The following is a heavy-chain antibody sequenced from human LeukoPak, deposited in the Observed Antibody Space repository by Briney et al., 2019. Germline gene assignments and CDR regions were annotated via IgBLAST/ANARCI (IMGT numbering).Heavy chain of an antibody. CDR2: INPNSGGT. D-gene: IGHD1-26*01. J-gene: IGHJ5*02. CDR1: GYTFTGYY. CDR3: ARVISGSYRYSNWFDP. V-gene: IGHV1-2*02. Sequence: ASVKVSCKASGYTFTGYYMHWVRQAPGQGLEWMGWINPNSGGTNYAQKFQGRATMTRGTSISTAYMELSRLRSDDTAVYYCARVISGSYRYSNWFDPWGQGTLVTVSS.